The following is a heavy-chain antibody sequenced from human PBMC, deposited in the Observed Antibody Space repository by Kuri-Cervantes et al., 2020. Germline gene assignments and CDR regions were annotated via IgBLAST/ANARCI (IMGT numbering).Heavy chain of an antibody. Sequence: GESLKISCAASGFTFSSYAMHWVRQAPGKGLEWVAVISYDGSNKYYADSVKGRFIISRDNSKNTLYVQLSSLRIEDTAVYYCAGGRRPYYYDSPGDYWGQGTLVTVSS. CDR2: ISYDGSNK. D-gene: IGHD3-22*01. J-gene: IGHJ4*02. V-gene: IGHV3-30-3*01. CDR3: AGGRRPYYYDSPGDY. CDR1: GFTFSSYA.